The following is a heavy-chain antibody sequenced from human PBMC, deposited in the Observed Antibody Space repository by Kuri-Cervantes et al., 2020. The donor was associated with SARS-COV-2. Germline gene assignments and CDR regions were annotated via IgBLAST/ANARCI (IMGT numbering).Heavy chain of an antibody. CDR2: IYHSGST. Sequence: ESLKISCAVSGGSISSGYYWGWIRQPPGKGLEWIGSIYHSGSTYYNPSLKSRVTISVDTSKNQFSLKLSSVTAADTAVYYCARVGATNPVVDYWGQGTLVTVSS. CDR3: ARVGATNPVVDY. V-gene: IGHV4-38-2*01. J-gene: IGHJ4*02. CDR1: GGSISSGYY. D-gene: IGHD1-26*01.